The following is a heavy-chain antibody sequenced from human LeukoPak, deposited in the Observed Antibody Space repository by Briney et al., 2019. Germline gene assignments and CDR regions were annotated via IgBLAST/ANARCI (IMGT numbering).Heavy chain of an antibody. CDR3: ARDLGNYSGYDY. Sequence: ASVKVSCKASGHTFTSYGISWVRQAPGQGLEWMGWISAYNGNTNYAQNLQGRVTMTTDTSTSTAYMEVRSLRSDDTAVYYCARDLGNYSGYDYWGQGTLVTVSS. J-gene: IGHJ4*02. CDR1: GHTFTSYG. D-gene: IGHD5-12*01. CDR2: ISAYNGNT. V-gene: IGHV1-18*01.